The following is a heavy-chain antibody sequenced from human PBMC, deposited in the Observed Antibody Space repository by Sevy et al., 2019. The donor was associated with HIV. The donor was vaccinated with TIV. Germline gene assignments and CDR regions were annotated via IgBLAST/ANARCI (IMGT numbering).Heavy chain of an antibody. CDR1: GFTFSNVW. Sequence: GGSLRLSCAASGFTFSNVWMSWVRQAPGKRLEWVAHVKSKTDGGTTDYAAPVRGRFTISRDDSKKTLYLQMNSLKTEDTAVYYCTTGGSLFQHWGQGTLVTVSS. CDR3: TTGGSLFQH. V-gene: IGHV3-15*01. CDR2: VKSKTDGGTT. J-gene: IGHJ1*01. D-gene: IGHD3-16*01.